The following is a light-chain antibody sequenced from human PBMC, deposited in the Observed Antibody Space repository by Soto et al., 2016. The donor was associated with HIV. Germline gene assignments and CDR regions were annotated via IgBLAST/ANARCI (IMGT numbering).Light chain of an antibody. CDR3: QVWDNSDDYYV. V-gene: IGLV3-21*01. CDR1: NIGSKS. J-gene: IGLJ1*01. CDR2: DDR. Sequence: SYELTQPPSVSVAPGNTATITCGGNNIGSKSVHWYRQKPGQAPVLVVYDDRDRPSGIPERFSGSNSGNTATLTITWVEAGDEADYYCQVWDNSDDYYVFGSGTKVT.